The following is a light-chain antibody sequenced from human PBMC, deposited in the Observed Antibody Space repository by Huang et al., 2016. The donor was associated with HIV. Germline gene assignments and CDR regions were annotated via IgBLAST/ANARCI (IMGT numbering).Light chain of an antibody. CDR1: QSVENS. V-gene: IGKV3-11*02. CDR2: DAS. Sequence: EIVLTQSPATLSLSPGDRATLSCRASQSVENSLAWYQQKPGQPPRLLMYDASIRATGCPARFSGSGSGRDFTLAISCLEPDDYAVDYCQRRSKWPPVYTFGQGTKLEI. CDR3: QRRSKWPPVYT. J-gene: IGKJ2*01.